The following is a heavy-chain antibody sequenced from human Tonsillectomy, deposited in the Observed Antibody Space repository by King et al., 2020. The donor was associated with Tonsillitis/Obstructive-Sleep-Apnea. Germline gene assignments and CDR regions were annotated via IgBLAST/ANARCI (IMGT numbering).Heavy chain of an antibody. V-gene: IGHV1-69*01. CDR2: IIPIFGTA. D-gene: IGHD4-17*01. Sequence: QLVQSGAEVKKPGSSVKVSCKASGGTFGTNAISWARQAPGQGLEWMGGIIPIFGTANYAQKFQGRVTITADESTSTAYMELSSLRSEDTAVYYCARVSRYGDSVPGYFDLWGRGTLVTVSS. J-gene: IGHJ2*01. CDR3: ARVSRYGDSVPGYFDL. CDR1: GGTFGTNA.